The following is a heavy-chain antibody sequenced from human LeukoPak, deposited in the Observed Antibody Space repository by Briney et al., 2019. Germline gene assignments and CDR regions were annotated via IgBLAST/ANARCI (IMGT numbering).Heavy chain of an antibody. CDR3: ASGAAAGRLDY. J-gene: IGHJ4*02. D-gene: IGHD6-13*01. Sequence: GSLRLSCAASGFTFSSYEMNWVRPAPGKGLEWVSYISSSGSTIYYTDSVKGRFTISRDNAKNSLYLQMNSLRAEDTAVYYCASGAAAGRLDYWGQGTLVTVSS. CDR2: ISSSGSTI. CDR1: GFTFSSYE. V-gene: IGHV3-48*03.